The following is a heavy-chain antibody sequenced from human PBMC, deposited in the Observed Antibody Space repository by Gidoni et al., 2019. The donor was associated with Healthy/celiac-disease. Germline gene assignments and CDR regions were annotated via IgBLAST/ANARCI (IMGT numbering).Heavy chain of an antibody. CDR3: AREAAYYGSGRYYNWFDP. CDR1: GFTFLDYY. D-gene: IGHD3-10*01. Sequence: QVQLVESGGGLVKPGGSLRLSCAASGFTFLDYYFSWILQAPGKGLEWVSYISSSGSTIYYADSGKGRFTISRDNAKNSLYLQMNSRRAEDTAVYYWAREAAYYGSGRYYNWFDPWGQGTLVTVSS. CDR2: ISSSGSTI. J-gene: IGHJ5*02. V-gene: IGHV3-11*01.